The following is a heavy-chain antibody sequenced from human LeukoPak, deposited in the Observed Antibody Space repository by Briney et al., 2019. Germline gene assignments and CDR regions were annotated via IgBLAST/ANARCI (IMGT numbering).Heavy chain of an antibody. CDR2: FDPEDGET. D-gene: IGHD3-16*02. V-gene: IGHV1-24*01. Sequence: ASVKVSCKVSGYTLTELSMHWVRQAPGKGLEWMGGFDPEDGETIYAQKFQGRVTMTEDTSTDTAYMELSSLRSEDTAVYYCATDPGMITFGGVIVHTDFWGQGTLVTVSS. J-gene: IGHJ4*02. CDR1: GYTLTELS. CDR3: ATDPGMITFGGVIVHTDF.